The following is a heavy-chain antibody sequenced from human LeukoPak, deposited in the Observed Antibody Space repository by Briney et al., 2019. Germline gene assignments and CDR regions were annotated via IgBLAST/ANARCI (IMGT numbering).Heavy chain of an antibody. CDR2: IYYNGHT. J-gene: IGHJ4*02. V-gene: IGHV4-61*01. D-gene: IGHD1/OR15-1a*01. Sequence: SETLFLTCTVSGYSISSGYYWSWIRQPPGKGLEWIGYIYYNGHTDYNPSLKSRVTISVHTSKNQFSLKLSSVTAADTAVYYCARDRHWTNDWVFDYWGQGTLVTVSS. CDR3: ARDRHWTNDWVFDY. CDR1: GYSISSGYY.